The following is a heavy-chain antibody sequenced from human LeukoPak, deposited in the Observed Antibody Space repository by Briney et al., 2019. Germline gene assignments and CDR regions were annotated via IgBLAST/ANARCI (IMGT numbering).Heavy chain of an antibody. CDR1: GFTFSSYA. D-gene: IGHD1-7*01. J-gene: IGHJ6*02. CDR2: ISGSGGGT. Sequence: GGSLRLSCSASGFTFSSYAMQWVRQAPGKGLEWVSVISGSGGGTYYADSVTGRFTISRDNPKNTLYLQMNSLRAEDTAVYYCAKAKTTPYYYGLDVWGQGSTVTVSS. CDR3: AKAKTTPYYYGLDV. V-gene: IGHV3-23*01.